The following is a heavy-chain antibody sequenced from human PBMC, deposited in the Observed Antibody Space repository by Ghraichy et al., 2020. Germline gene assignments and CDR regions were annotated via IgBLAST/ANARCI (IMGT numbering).Heavy chain of an antibody. J-gene: IGHJ5*02. Sequence: SQTLSLTCTVTGEFISSDTYYWAWIRQPPGKGLDWIGSIFHNGNTYYNPSLRSRVLMSVDTFNNQFSLNLNSVTATDTAIYYCAKGINSFNPWGQGTLVSVSS. CDR1: GEFISSDTYY. CDR3: AKGINSFNP. D-gene: IGHD2-21*01. V-gene: IGHV4-39*01. CDR2: IFHNGNT.